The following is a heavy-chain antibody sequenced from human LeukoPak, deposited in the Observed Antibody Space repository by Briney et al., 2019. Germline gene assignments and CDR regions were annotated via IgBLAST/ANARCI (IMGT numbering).Heavy chain of an antibody. CDR2: IKQDGSEK. J-gene: IGHJ6*03. CDR3: ARQDTAELERYYYYYYMDV. CDR1: GFTFSSYW. V-gene: IGHV3-7*01. Sequence: GGSLRLSCAASGFTFSSYWMSWVRQAPGKGLEWVANIKQDGSEKYYVDSVKGRFTISRDNAKNSLYLQMNSLRAEDTAVYYCARQDTAELERYYYYYYMDVWGKGTTVTVSS. D-gene: IGHD1-1*01.